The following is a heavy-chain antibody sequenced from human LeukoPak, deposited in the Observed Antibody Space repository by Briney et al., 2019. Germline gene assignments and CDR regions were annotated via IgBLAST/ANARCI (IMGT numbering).Heavy chain of an antibody. CDR1: GYTFTGYY. V-gene: IGHV1-2*02. CDR3: ARDRTTVTKYYYYYYMDV. Sequence: ASVKVSCKASGYTFTGYYMHWVRQAPGQGLKWMGWINPNSGGTNYAQKFQGRVTMTRDTSISTTYMELSRLRSDDTAVYYCARDRTTVTKYYYYYYMDVWGNGTTVAVSS. CDR2: INPNSGGT. J-gene: IGHJ6*03. D-gene: IGHD4-17*01.